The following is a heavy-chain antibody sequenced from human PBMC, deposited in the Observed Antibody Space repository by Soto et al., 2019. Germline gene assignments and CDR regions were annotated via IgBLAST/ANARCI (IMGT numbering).Heavy chain of an antibody. Sequence: GSAGKVSCKASGGTFSSYAISWVRQAPGQGLEWMGGIIPIFGTANYAQKFQGRVTITADESTSTAYMELSSLRSEDTAVYYCERDYLGPATIIGGLYDYWGQRTLVPVSS. CDR1: GGTFSSYA. CDR2: IIPIFGTA. V-gene: IGHV1-69*13. J-gene: IGHJ4*02. CDR3: ERDYLGPATIIGGLYDY. D-gene: IGHD2-2*02.